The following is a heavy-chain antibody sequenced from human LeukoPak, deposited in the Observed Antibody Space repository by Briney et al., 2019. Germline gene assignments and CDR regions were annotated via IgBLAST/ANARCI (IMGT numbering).Heavy chain of an antibody. CDR1: GFTFRSYW. Sequence: PGGSLRLSCAASGFTFRSYWMHWVRQAPGKGLVWVSRIKTDGSSTSYADSVKGRFTISRDNAKNSLYLQMNSLRAEDTAVYYCARDQIQPTDTYYYYYYMDVWGKGTTVTVSS. V-gene: IGHV3-74*01. J-gene: IGHJ6*03. CDR3: ARDQIQPTDTYYYYYYMDV. CDR2: IKTDGSST.